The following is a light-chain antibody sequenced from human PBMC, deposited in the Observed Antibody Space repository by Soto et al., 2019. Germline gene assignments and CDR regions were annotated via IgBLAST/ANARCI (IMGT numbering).Light chain of an antibody. CDR1: QSISSW. CDR3: QQYNSYSWT. V-gene: IGKV1-5*01. Sequence: DIQMTQSPSTLSASVGDRVTSTCRASQSISSWLAWYQQEPGKAPKLLIYDASSLESGVPSRFSGSGSGTEFTLTISSLQPDDFATYYCQQYNSYSWTFGQGTKVDI. J-gene: IGKJ1*01. CDR2: DAS.